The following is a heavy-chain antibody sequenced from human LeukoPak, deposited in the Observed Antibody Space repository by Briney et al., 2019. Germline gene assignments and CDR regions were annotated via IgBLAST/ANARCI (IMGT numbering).Heavy chain of an antibody. CDR2: ISTYNDNT. J-gene: IGHJ4*02. CDR1: GYTFTSYA. D-gene: IGHD2-2*01. Sequence: GASVKVSCKASGYTFTSYAFSWVRQAPGQGLEWMGWISTYNDNTNYAQKFQGRVTMTTDTSTSTAYMELRSLRSDDTAVYYCARGPGYCGGTSCYLDYWGQGTLVTVPS. V-gene: IGHV1-18*01. CDR3: ARGPGYCGGTSCYLDY.